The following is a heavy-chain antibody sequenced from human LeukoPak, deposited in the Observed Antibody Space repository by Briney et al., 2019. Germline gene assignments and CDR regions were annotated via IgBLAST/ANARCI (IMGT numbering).Heavy chain of an antibody. D-gene: IGHD3-22*01. Sequence: ASVKVSCKASGYTFTSYGISWVRQAPGQGLEWMGWISAYNGNTNYAQKLQGRVTMTTDTSTSTAYMELGSLRSDDTAVYYCARDPHTYYYDSSGYSQKVSPDYWGQGTLVTVSS. V-gene: IGHV1-18*01. CDR2: ISAYNGNT. CDR3: ARDPHTYYYDSSGYSQKVSPDY. CDR1: GYTFTSYG. J-gene: IGHJ4*02.